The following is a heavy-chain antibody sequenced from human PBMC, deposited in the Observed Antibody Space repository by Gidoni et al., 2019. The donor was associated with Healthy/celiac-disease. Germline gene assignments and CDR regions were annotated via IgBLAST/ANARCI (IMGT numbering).Heavy chain of an antibody. V-gene: IGHV3-23*01. J-gene: IGHJ3*02. CDR3: ANEYYGSGSYYHDDAFDI. Sequence: EVQLLESGGGLVQPGGSLRLSCAASGFPFRRYAISWVRQAPGKGLEWVSAISGSGGSTYYADYVKGRFTISRDKSKNTLYLQMNSLRAEDTAVYYCANEYYGSGSYYHDDAFDIWGQGTMVTVSS. CDR1: GFPFRRYA. D-gene: IGHD3-10*01. CDR2: ISGSGGST.